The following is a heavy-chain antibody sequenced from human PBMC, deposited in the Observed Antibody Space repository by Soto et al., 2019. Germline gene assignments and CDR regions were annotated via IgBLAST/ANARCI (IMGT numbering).Heavy chain of an antibody. Sequence: QVTLKESGPVLVKPTETLTLTCTVSGFSLSNARMGVSWIRQPQGKALEWLAHIFSNDEKSYSTSLKRRLTTTKDTSKSQVVLTMTNMDPVDTATYYCARPIVGATERVFSFDIWCQGTMVTVSS. V-gene: IGHV2-26*01. CDR1: GFSLSNARMG. CDR2: IFSNDEK. CDR3: ARPIVGATERVFSFDI. D-gene: IGHD1-26*01. J-gene: IGHJ3*02.